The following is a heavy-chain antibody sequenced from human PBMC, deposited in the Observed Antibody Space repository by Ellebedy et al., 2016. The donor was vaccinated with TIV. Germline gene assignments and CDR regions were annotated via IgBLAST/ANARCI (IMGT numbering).Heavy chain of an antibody. D-gene: IGHD6-19*01. CDR1: GGSISSGDYY. V-gene: IGHV4-30-4*01. J-gene: IGHJ4*02. Sequence: SETLSLTXTVSGGSISSGDYYWSWIRQPPGKGLEWIGYIYYSGSTYYNPSLKSRVTISVDTSKNQFSLRLSSVTGADTAVYYCARVVAVAGSVVNDYWGQGTLVTVSS. CDR2: IYYSGST. CDR3: ARVVAVAGSVVNDY.